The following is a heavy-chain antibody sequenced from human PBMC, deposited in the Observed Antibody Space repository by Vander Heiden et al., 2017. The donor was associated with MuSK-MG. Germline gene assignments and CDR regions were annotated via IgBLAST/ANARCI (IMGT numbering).Heavy chain of an antibody. CDR1: GFTFSAFW. V-gene: IGHV3-7*01. CDR3: ARGGRLAVPGENL. D-gene: IGHD3-16*01. J-gene: IGHJ5*02. Sequence: EMQLVESGGGLVQPGGSLRPSWAASGFTFSAFWMTWVRQAPGKGLEWVANIRYDGVDKHYVDSVKGRFTISRDDAKNSLYLQMNSLRAEDTAVYYCARGGRLAVPGENLWGQGTLVTVSS. CDR2: IRYDGVDK.